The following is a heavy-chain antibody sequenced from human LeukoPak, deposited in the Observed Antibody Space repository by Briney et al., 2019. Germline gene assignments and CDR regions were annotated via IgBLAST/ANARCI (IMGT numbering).Heavy chain of an antibody. J-gene: IGHJ4*02. CDR2: IIPIFGTA. V-gene: IGHV1-69*13. CDR1: GGTFSSYA. CDR3: ARGLPFSARFDY. Sequence: GASVKVSXKASGGTFSSYAISWVRQAPGQGLEWMGGIIPIFGTANYAQKFQGRVTITADESTSTAYMELSSLRSEDTAVYYCARGLPFSARFDYWGQGTLVTVSS. D-gene: IGHD3-3*02.